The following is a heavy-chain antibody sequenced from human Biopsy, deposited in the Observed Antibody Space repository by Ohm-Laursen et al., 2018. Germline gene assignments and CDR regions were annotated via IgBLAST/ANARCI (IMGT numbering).Heavy chain of an antibody. CDR1: GGSISDDY. CDR2: ISSGGRA. D-gene: IGHD3-3*01. Sequence: GTLSLTCTVSGGSISDDYWNWIRQPPGKGLQVIGYISSGGRAKYNPSLKSRLTISLDTSKNQLSLRLSSVTAADSAIHYCTRERQFRFLEGAFDYWGQGILVTVSS. V-gene: IGHV4-59*01. J-gene: IGHJ4*02. CDR3: TRERQFRFLEGAFDY.